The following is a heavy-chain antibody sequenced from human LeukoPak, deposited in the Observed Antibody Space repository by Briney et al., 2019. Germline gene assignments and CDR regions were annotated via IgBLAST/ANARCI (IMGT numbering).Heavy chain of an antibody. CDR2: ISSNGGST. CDR1: GFTFSSYA. D-gene: IGHD5-18*01. Sequence: GGSLRLSCAASGFTFSSYAMHWVRQAPGKGLEYVSAISSNGGSTYYANSVKGRFTISRGNSKNTLYLQMGSLRAEDMAVYYCARAHTAMADFDYWGQGTLVTVSS. V-gene: IGHV3-64*01. CDR3: ARAHTAMADFDY. J-gene: IGHJ4*02.